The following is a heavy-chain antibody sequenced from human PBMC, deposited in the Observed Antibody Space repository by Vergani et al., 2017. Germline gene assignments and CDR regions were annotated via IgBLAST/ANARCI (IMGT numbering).Heavy chain of an antibody. V-gene: IGHV3-21*01. CDR3: VREIIAAAGTYYFDY. J-gene: IGHJ4*02. D-gene: IGHD6-13*01. CDR2: ISSSSSYI. CDR1: GFTFSSYS. Sequence: EVQLVESGGGLVKPGGSLRLSCAASGFTFSSYSMNWVRQAPGKGLEWVSSISSSSSYIYYADSVKGRFTISRDNAKNSLYLQMNSLRAEDTAVYYCVREIIAAAGTYYFDYWGQGTLVTVSS.